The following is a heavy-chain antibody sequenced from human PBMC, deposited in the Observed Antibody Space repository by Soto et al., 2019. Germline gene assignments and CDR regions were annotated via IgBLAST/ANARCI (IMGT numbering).Heavy chain of an antibody. J-gene: IGHJ4*02. V-gene: IGHV4-61*01. D-gene: IGHD6-6*01. CDR2: IYYTGST. CDR1: GGSPNRDKFY. Sequence: SGTPFLTCTLSGGSPNRDKFYSSWIPPPPGRGLEWSGYIYYTGSTNYNPSLKSRVTISIDTSRNQFSLKLSSVTAADTAVYYCAREFSNSPEAFDSWGQGSLVTVSS. CDR3: AREFSNSPEAFDS.